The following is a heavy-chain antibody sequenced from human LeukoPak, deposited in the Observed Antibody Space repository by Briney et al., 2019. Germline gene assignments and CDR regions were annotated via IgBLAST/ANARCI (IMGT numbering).Heavy chain of an antibody. J-gene: IGHJ4*02. CDR1: RGSITSYY. D-gene: IGHD5-18*01. CDR3: LTVDTSVGKAS. CDR2: ISPSGST. Sequence: SETLSLTCTVSRGSITSYYWSWIRHHPREGLEWIGYISPSGSTTYNPSLKSRVTIPLATSQTHFSLKLNSVTSAATAVYYCLTVDTSVGKASWGEGTLVTVSS. V-gene: IGHV4-4*08.